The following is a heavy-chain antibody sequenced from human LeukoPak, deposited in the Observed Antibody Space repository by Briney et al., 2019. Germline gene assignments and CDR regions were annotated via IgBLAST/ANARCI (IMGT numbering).Heavy chain of an antibody. CDR1: GFTFRNYD. Sequence: PGGSLRLSCAASGFTFRNYDIYWVRQPTGKGLQWVSTIGPTGDTYYPGSVKGRFTISRDNAKNSLYLQMNSLRAEDTAVYYCARDPSPPDYWGQGTLVTVSS. V-gene: IGHV3-13*01. CDR3: ARDPSPPDY. J-gene: IGHJ4*02. CDR2: IGPTGDT.